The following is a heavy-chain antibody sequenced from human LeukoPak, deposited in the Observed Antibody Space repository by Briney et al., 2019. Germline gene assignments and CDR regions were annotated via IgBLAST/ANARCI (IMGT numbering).Heavy chain of an antibody. CDR1: GGTFRRYS. V-gene: IGHV1-69*05. J-gene: IGHJ5*02. Sequence: ASVKVSCKASGGTFRRYSVSWVRQAPGQGLEWMGGTVPDFGTANYAQKFQGRVTITTDQSTSTAYLELSSLRSEDTAVYYCARDREAAGTFGLFGFDPWGQGTLVTVSS. D-gene: IGHD6-13*01. CDR2: TVPDFGTA. CDR3: ARDREAAGTFGLFGFDP.